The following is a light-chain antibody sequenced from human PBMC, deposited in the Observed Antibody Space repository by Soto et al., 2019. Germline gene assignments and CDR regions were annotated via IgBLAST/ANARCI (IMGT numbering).Light chain of an antibody. V-gene: IGLV2-14*01. CDR1: SSDVGGYNY. CDR3: SSYTSSSTYV. Sequence: SALNQPASVSRSPRQSITISCTGTSSDVGGYNYVSWYQHHPGKAPKLMIYEVSNRPSGVSDRFSGSKSGNTASLTISGLQAEDEADYYCSSYTSSSTYVFGTGTKVTVL. CDR2: EVS. J-gene: IGLJ1*01.